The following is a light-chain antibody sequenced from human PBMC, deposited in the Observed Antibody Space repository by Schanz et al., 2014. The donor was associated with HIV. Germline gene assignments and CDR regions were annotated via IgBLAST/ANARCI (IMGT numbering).Light chain of an antibody. CDR3: QSFNDSLGGVR. CDR1: TSNIGTGYD. V-gene: IGLV1-40*01. CDR2: GYS. Sequence: QSVLAQPLSVSGAPGQRVTISCTGSTSNIGTGYDVHWYQVLPGTAPKLLIFGYSNRASGVPDRVSGSKSDSSASLTITGLGHEDEAEYYCQSFNDSLGGVRFGGGAKLTV. J-gene: IGLJ3*02.